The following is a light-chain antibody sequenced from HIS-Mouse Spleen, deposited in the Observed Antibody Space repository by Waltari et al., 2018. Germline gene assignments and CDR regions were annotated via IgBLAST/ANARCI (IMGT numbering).Light chain of an antibody. J-gene: IGLJ2*01. CDR2: LNSDGSH. V-gene: IGLV4-69*01. CDR3: QTWGTGILVV. CDR1: SGHSSYA. Sequence: QLVLTQSHSASASLGASVKLTCTLSSGHSSYAIAWHQQQPEKGPRYLMKLNSDGSHSKGDWIPDRFSGSSSGAERYLTISSLQSEDEADYYCQTWGTGILVVFGGGTKLTVL.